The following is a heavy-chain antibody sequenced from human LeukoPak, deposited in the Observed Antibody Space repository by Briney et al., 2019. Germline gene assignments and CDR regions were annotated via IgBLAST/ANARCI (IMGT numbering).Heavy chain of an antibody. V-gene: IGHV4-4*07. CDR2: IYTSGST. CDR3: ASTLLMTTVTTDAFHI. D-gene: IGHD4-17*01. CDR1: GGSISRYY. Sequence: SETLSLTCTVSGGSISRYYWSWLRQPAGKGLEWIGRIYTSGSTNYNPSLKSRVTMSVDTSKNQFSLKLSSVTAADTAVYYCASTLLMTTVTTDAFHIWGQGTMVTVSS. J-gene: IGHJ3*02.